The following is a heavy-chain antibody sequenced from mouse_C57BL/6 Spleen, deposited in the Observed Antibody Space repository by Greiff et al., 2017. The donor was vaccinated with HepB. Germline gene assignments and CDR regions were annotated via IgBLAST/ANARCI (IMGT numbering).Heavy chain of an antibody. CDR3: ARWGGTHFDY. J-gene: IGHJ2*01. Sequence: QVQLQQPGAELVRPGSSVKLSCKASGYTFTSYWMHWVKQRPIQGLEWIGNIDASDSETHYNQKCKDKATLTVDQYSSTAYMQLSSLTSEDSAVYYCARWGGTHFDYWGQGTTLTVSS. V-gene: IGHV1-52*01. D-gene: IGHD4-1*01. CDR2: IDASDSET. CDR1: GYTFTSYW.